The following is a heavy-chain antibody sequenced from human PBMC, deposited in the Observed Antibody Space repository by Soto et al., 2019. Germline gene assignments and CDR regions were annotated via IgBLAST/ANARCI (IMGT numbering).Heavy chain of an antibody. CDR3: SREGLGGSGSYYPLPYYYYDGMDV. D-gene: IGHD3-10*01. Sequence: ASVNVSCKASGYTFTSYAMNWVRQAPGQGLEWMGWINTNTGNPTYAQGFTGRFVFPLDTSVSTAYLQICSLKAEDTAVYYCSREGLGGSGSYYPLPYYYYDGMDVWGQGTTVTVSS. CDR1: GYTFTSYA. CDR2: INTNTGNP. J-gene: IGHJ6*02. V-gene: IGHV7-4-1*01.